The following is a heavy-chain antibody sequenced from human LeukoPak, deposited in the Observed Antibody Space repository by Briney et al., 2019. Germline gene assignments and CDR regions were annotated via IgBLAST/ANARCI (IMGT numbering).Heavy chain of an antibody. D-gene: IGHD5-24*01. J-gene: IGHJ6*03. CDR3: AGSVEMATISRDYYYMDV. CDR2: INPSGGST. Sequence: ASVKVSCKASGYTFTSYYMHWVRQAPGQGLEWMGIINPSGGSTSYAQKFQGRVTMTRDMSTSTVYMELSSLRSEDTAVYYCAGSVEMATISRDYYYMDVWGKGTTVTVSS. V-gene: IGHV1-46*01. CDR1: GYTFTSYY.